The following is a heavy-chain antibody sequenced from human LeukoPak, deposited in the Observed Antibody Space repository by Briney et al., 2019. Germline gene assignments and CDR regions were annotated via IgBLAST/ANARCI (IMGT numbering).Heavy chain of an antibody. D-gene: IGHD3-3*01. Sequence: GGSLRLSCAASGFTFSSYAMSWVRQAPGKGLEWVAVISYDGSNKYYADSVKGRFTISRDNSKNTLYLQMNSLRAEDTAAYYCARDGYYDFWSGYFDYWGQGTLVTVSS. CDR1: GFTFSSYA. V-gene: IGHV3-30-3*01. CDR3: ARDGYYDFWSGYFDY. J-gene: IGHJ4*02. CDR2: ISYDGSNK.